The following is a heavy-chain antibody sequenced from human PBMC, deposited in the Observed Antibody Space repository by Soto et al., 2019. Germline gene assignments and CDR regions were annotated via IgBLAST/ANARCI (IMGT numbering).Heavy chain of an antibody. CDR2: ISISGGTI. Sequence: GGSLRLSCAASGFTVSSYEMDWVRQAPRKGLEWVAYISISGGTIYYGDSVEGRFTISRDNDDNSLYLQMNSLRAEDTAVYYCTKEKSVINSGYDAFDIWGRGTVVTVSS. D-gene: IGHD5-12*01. J-gene: IGHJ3*02. CDR1: GFTVSSYE. V-gene: IGHV3-48*03. CDR3: TKEKSVINSGYDAFDI.